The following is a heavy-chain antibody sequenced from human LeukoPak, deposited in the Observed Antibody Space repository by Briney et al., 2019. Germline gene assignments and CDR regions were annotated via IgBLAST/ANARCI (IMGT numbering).Heavy chain of an antibody. V-gene: IGHV3-23*01. Sequence: GGSLRLSCTASGFTFGDYAMSWVRQAPGKGLEWVSGISGSGGSTYYADSVKGRFTISRDNSKSTLYLLMNSLRAEDTAVYFCARGQTLTFWGQGTLVTVSS. J-gene: IGHJ4*02. D-gene: IGHD3-16*01. CDR1: GFTFGDYA. CDR2: ISGSGGST. CDR3: ARGQTLTF.